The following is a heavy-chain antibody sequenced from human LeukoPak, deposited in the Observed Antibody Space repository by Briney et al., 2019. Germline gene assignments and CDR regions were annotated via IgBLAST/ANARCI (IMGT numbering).Heavy chain of an antibody. CDR1: GGSVNSHY. CDR2: IYYTGSA. V-gene: IGHV4-59*08. J-gene: IGHJ3*02. D-gene: IGHD2-2*01. CDR3: ARRDIVVVPAAMPGGAFDI. Sequence: SETLSLTCTVSGGSVNSHYWSWIRQPPGKGLELIGFIYYTGSASNNPSLKSRVTISVDTSKNQFSLKLSSVTAADTAVYYCARRDIVVVPAAMPGGAFDIWGQGTMVTVSS.